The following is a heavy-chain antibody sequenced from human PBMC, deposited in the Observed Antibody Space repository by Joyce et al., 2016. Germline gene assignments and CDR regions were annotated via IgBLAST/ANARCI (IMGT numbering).Heavy chain of an antibody. CDR1: GGSISGGDYF. V-gene: IGHV4-31*03. J-gene: IGHJ5*02. CDR3: ARWSFVGSNHFDP. D-gene: IGHD1-26*01. Sequence: QVQLQESGPGLVKPSQTLSLTCTVSGGSISGGDYFWSWIRHHPGKGLGWIGYIYYSGSTYYNPSLKSRLTMSMDTSKDQFSLNLSSVSAADSAIYYCARWSFVGSNHFDPWGQGTLVTVSS. CDR2: IYYSGST.